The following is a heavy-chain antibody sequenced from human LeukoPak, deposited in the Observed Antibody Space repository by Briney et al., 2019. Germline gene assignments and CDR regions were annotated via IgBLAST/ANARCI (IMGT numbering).Heavy chain of an antibody. CDR2: INPNSGGT. CDR1: GYTFTGYY. J-gene: IGHJ3*02. D-gene: IGHD3-22*01. CDR3: ARTDDSSGYRDAFDI. Sequence: ASVKVSCKASGYTFTGYYMHWVRHAPGQGLEWMGRINPNSGGTNYAQKFQGRVTMTRDTSISTAYMELSRLRSDDTAVYYCARTDDSSGYRDAFDIWGQGTMVTVSS. V-gene: IGHV1-2*06.